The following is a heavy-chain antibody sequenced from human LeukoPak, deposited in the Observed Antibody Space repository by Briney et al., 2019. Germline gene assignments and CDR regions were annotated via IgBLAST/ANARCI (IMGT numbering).Heavy chain of an antibody. Sequence: SGTRSLTCAVYGGSFSGYYWSWIRQPPGKGLEWIGEINHSGSTNYNPSLKSRVTISVDTSKNQFSLKLSSVTAADTAVYYCARGWGYSSSFDYWGQGTLVTVSS. CDR2: INHSGST. J-gene: IGHJ4*02. CDR3: ARGWGYSSSFDY. V-gene: IGHV4-34*01. CDR1: GGSFSGYY. D-gene: IGHD5-18*01.